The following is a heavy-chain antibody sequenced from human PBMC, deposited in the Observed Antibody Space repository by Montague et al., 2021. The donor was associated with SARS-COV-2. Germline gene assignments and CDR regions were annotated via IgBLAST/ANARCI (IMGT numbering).Heavy chain of an antibody. CDR1: GGSIIRDY. D-gene: IGHD2-15*01. CDR3: ARRSLDYCSCGSCYSAFDP. Sequence: SETRSLTCTVSGGSIIRDYWSWIRQPPGKGLEWIGYMYYSGSTNYNPSLKSRVTISVDTSKNQFSLKLSSVTAADTAVYYCARRSLDYCSCGSCYSAFDPWGQGTLVTVSS. V-gene: IGHV4-59*01. J-gene: IGHJ5*02. CDR2: MYYSGST.